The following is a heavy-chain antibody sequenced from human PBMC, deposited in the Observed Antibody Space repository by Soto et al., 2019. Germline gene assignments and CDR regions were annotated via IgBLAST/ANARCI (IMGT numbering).Heavy chain of an antibody. CDR1: GGSISSYY. Sequence: PSETLSLTCTVSGGSISSYYWSWIRQPPGKGLEWIGYIYYSGSTNYNPSLKSRVTISVDTSKNQFSLKLSSVTAADTAVYYCARWGDSSGYYYWYFDYWGQGTLVTVSS. CDR3: ARWGDSSGYYYWYFDY. D-gene: IGHD3-22*01. CDR2: IYYSGST. J-gene: IGHJ4*02. V-gene: IGHV4-59*01.